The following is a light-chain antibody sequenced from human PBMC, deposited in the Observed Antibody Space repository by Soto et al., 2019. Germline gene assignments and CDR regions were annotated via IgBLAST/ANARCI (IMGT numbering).Light chain of an antibody. CDR2: AAS. V-gene: IGKV1-9*01. J-gene: IGKJ1*01. CDR1: EGISSY. Sequence: DIQLTQSPSFLSASVGDRVTITCRASEGISSYVAWYQQKPGKAPELLIYAASTLQSGVPSRFSGSGSGTEFTLTISSLQAEDFATNYCHQLNGYPPWTFGQGTKVEIK. CDR3: HQLNGYPPWT.